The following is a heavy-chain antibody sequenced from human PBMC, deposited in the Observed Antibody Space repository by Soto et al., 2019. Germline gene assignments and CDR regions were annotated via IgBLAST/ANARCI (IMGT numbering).Heavy chain of an antibody. D-gene: IGHD3-22*01. V-gene: IGHV4-34*01. CDR1: GGSFSGYY. CDR2: INHSGST. J-gene: IGHJ4*02. CDR3: ARVYSGGYVDY. Sequence: QVQLLQWGAGLLKPSETLSLTCAVYGGSFSGYYWSWIRQPTGKGLEWIGEINHSGSTNYNPSLKSRVTISVDTSKNQFSLKLSSVTAADRAVYYCARVYSGGYVDYWGQGTLVTVSS.